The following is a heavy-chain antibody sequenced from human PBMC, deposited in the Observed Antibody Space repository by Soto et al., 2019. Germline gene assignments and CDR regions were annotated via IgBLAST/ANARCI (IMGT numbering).Heavy chain of an antibody. CDR1: GFTFDDYA. V-gene: IGHV3-9*01. CDR2: ISWNSGSI. D-gene: IGHD6-13*01. J-gene: IGHJ3*02. Sequence: EEQLVESGGGLVQPGRSLRLSCAASGFTFDDYAMHWVRQAPGKGLEWVSGISWNSGSIGYADSVKGRFTISRDNAKNSLYLQMNSLRAEDTALYYCAKGVYSSSSDDAFDIWGQGTMVTVSS. CDR3: AKGVYSSSSDDAFDI.